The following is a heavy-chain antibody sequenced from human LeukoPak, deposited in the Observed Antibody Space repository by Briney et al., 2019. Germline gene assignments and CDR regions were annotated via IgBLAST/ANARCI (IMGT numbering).Heavy chain of an antibody. D-gene: IGHD2-15*01. CDR1: GFTISAYA. CDR3: AKCSSGSYYSSGDY. V-gene: IGHV3-23*01. Sequence: GGSLRLSCAVSGFTISAYAMAWVRQAPGKGLEWVSSIGGSGDTTYYADSVKGRFTISRDTSKNTLYLQMNSLTAEDAAVYYCAKCSSGSYYSSGDYWGQGTLVTVSP. J-gene: IGHJ4*02. CDR2: IGGSGDTT.